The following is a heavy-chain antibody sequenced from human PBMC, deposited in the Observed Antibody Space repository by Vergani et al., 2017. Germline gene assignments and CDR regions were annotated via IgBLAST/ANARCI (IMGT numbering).Heavy chain of an antibody. Sequence: QVQLVESGGGLVKPGGSLRLSCVASGFRFSDYHMSWIRQAPGKGLEWVSYISSSGDTIHYADSAKGRFTSSRDNAKNSLYLQMNSLRAEDTAVYFSASEDCSGTSCWKENWFAPWGQGTLFTVSS. D-gene: IGHD2-2*01. CDR3: ASEDCSGTSCWKENWFAP. V-gene: IGHV3-11*01. CDR2: ISSSGDTI. CDR1: GFRFSDYH. J-gene: IGHJ5*02.